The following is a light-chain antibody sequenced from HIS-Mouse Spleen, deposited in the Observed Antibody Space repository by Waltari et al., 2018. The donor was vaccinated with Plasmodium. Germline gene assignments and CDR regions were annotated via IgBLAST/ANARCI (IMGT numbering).Light chain of an antibody. V-gene: IGLV2-8*01. CDR2: EVS. J-gene: IGLJ2*01. CDR3: SSYAGSNNLV. Sequence: QSALTQPPSASGSPGPSVTISCPGTTSHLGRCNFVSMYQQPPGKAPTLMIYEVSKRPAGVPERFSGSKSGNTASLTVAGLQAEDEADYYCSSYAGSNNLVFGGGTKLTVL. CDR1: TSHLGRCNF.